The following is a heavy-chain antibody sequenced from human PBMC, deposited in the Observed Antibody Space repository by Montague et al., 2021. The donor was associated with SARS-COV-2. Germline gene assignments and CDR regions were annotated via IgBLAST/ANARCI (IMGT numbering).Heavy chain of an antibody. D-gene: IGHD4-23*01. V-gene: IGHV4-34*01. J-gene: IGHJ4*02. CDR3: ARSHDYRGNDYFDS. CDR2: ITHGGST. Sequence: ETLSLTCAVYGGSLSGFYWTWIRQAPGKGLEWVGEITHGGSTSYSPALKSRLTISLDTSKNQFSLKLDPVTAADTATYYCARSHDYRGNDYFDSWGQGALVIVSS. CDR1: GGSLSGFY.